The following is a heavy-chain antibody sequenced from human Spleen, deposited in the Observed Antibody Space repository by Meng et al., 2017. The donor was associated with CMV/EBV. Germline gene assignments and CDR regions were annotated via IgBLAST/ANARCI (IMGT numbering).Heavy chain of an antibody. Sequence: SETLSLTCTVSGGSISSSSYYWGWIRQPPGKGLEWIGSIYYSGSTYYNPSLKSRVTISVDTSKNQFSLKLNSVTAADTAVYYCAGSSWYGENYFDSWGQGTPVTVSS. V-gene: IGHV4-39*07. D-gene: IGHD6-13*01. CDR3: AGSSWYGENYFDS. CDR2: IYYSGST. J-gene: IGHJ4*02. CDR1: GGSISSSSYY.